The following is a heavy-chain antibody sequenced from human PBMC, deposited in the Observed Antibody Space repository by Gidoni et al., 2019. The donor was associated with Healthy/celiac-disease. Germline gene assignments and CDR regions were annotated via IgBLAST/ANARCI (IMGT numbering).Heavy chain of an antibody. D-gene: IGHD2-2*01. CDR2: INHSGST. V-gene: IGHV4-34*01. Sequence: QVQLQQWGAGLLRPSETLSLTCAVSGGSFRGSYWSWIRTPPGQGLEWIGEINHSGSTNYNPSRTRRVTISVDTSKNQFSLKLSSVTAADTAVYYCARGRRGLGYCSSTSCFFDYWGQGTLVTVSS. J-gene: IGHJ4*02. CDR1: GGSFRGSY. CDR3: ARGRRGLGYCSSTSCFFDY.